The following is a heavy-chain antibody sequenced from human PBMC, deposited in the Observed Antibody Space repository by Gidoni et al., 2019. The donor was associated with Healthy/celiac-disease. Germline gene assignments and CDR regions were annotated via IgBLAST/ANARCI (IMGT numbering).Heavy chain of an antibody. J-gene: IGHJ4*02. Sequence: QVQLVESGGGVVQPGRSLRLSCAASGFTFSSYGMHWVRQAPGKGLEWVAVISYDGSNKYYADSVKGRFTISRDNSKNTLYLQMNSLRAEDTAVYYCAKPRRIRITISPFDYWGQGTLVTVSS. D-gene: IGHD3-3*01. CDR3: AKPRRIRITISPFDY. CDR1: GFTFSSYG. V-gene: IGHV3-30*18. CDR2: ISYDGSNK.